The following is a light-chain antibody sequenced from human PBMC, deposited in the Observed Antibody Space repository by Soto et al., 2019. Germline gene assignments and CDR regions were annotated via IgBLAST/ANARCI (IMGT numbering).Light chain of an antibody. CDR2: DAS. J-gene: IGKJ4*02. V-gene: IGKV1-33*01. CDR1: QDISDS. CDR3: QQYHNLPLT. Sequence: DIQMTQSPSSLSASVGDRVTITCQASQDISDSLNWYQQKPGKAPKLLIYDASNLETGVTSRFSGSGSGTDFTFTISSLQPEDIGKFFCQQYHNLPLTFGGGTKVQIK.